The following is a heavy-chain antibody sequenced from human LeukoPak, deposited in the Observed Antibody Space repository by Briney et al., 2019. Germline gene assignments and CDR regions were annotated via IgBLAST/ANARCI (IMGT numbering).Heavy chain of an antibody. CDR3: ARDAQYYYYGMDV. CDR2: IYTSGST. CDR1: GGSISSGSYY. J-gene: IGHJ6*02. V-gene: IGHV4-61*02. Sequence: SQILSLTCTVSGGSISSGSYYWSWIRQPAGKGLEWIGRIYTSGSTNYNPSLKSRVTISVDTSKNQFSLKLSSVTAADTAVYYCARDAQYYYYGMDVWGQGTTVTVSS.